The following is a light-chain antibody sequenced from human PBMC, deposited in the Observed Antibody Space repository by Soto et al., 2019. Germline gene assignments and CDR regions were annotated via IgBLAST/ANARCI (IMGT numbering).Light chain of an antibody. Sequence: QSVLTQPPSVSAAPGQKVTISCSGGSSNMGRNYFSWYQQLPGTAPKHLIFDNDKRPSGIPDRFSGSRSGTSGTLAITGLQTGDEADYYCGAWDSSLSVVVFGGGTKLTVL. J-gene: IGLJ3*02. CDR2: DND. CDR1: SSNMGRNY. V-gene: IGLV1-51*01. CDR3: GAWDSSLSVVV.